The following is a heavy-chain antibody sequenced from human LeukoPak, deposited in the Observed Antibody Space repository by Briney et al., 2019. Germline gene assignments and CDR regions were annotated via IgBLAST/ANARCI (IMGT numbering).Heavy chain of an antibody. CDR3: AKAAFIYSSSSPYYYGMDV. D-gene: IGHD6-6*01. J-gene: IGHJ6*02. V-gene: IGHV3-23*01. Sequence: GGPVRLSCAASGFTFSSYAMSWVRQAPGKGLEWVSAISGSGGSTYYADSVKARFTISRDNSKNTLYLQMNSLRAEDTAVYYCAKAAFIYSSSSPYYYGMDVWGQGTTASVSS. CDR1: GFTFSSYA. CDR2: ISGSGGST.